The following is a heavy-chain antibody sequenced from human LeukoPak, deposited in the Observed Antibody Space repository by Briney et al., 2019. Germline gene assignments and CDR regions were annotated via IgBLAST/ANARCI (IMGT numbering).Heavy chain of an antibody. V-gene: IGHV3-30-3*01. CDR3: AREGVYSGSYFDY. D-gene: IGHD1-26*01. CDR2: ISYDGSNK. Sequence: GGSLRLSCAASGFTFSSYAMHWVRQAPGKGLEWVAVISYDGSNKYYADSVKGRFTISRDNSKNTLYLQMNSLRAEDTAVYYCAREGVYSGSYFDYWGQGTLVTVSS. CDR1: GFTFSSYA. J-gene: IGHJ4*02.